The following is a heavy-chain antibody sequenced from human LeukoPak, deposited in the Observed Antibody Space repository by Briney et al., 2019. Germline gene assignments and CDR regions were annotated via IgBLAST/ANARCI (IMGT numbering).Heavy chain of an antibody. D-gene: IGHD3-10*01. J-gene: IGHJ4*02. CDR1: GFTFSSYS. V-gene: IGHV3-21*01. CDR2: ISSSSSYI. Sequence: PGGSLRLSCAASGFTFSSYSMNWVRQAPGKGLEWVSSISSSSSYIYYADSVKGRFTISRDNAKNSLYLQMNSLRAEDTAVYYCARGFGELLEGDIDYWGQGTLVTVSS. CDR3: ARGFGELLEGDIDY.